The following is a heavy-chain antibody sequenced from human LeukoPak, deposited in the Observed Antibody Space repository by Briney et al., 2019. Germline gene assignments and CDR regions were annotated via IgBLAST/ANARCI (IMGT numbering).Heavy chain of an antibody. CDR2: INNSGGST. Sequence: GGSLRLSCAASGFTFSSYAMSWVRQAPGKGLEWVSGINNSGGSTYYADSVKGRFTISRDNSKNPLYLQMNSLRDEDTAAYYCAKASGYCSSTTSCYLYFDYWGQGTLVTVSS. J-gene: IGHJ4*02. CDR3: AKASGYCSSTTSCYLYFDY. D-gene: IGHD2-2*01. V-gene: IGHV3-23*01. CDR1: GFTFSSYA.